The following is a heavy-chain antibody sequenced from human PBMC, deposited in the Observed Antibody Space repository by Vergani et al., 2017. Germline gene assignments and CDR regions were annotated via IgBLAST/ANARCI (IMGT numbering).Heavy chain of an antibody. Sequence: QVQLVESGGGVVQPGRSLRLSCAASGFTFSSYGMHWVRQAPGKGLEWVAVISYDGSNKYYANSVKGRFTISRDNSKNTLYLQMNSLRAEDTAVYYCAKDRDFWSGYRLWYGMEVWGQGTTVTVSS. D-gene: IGHD3-3*01. V-gene: IGHV3-30*18. CDR2: ISYDGSNK. CDR3: AKDRDFWSGYRLWYGMEV. CDR1: GFTFSSYG. J-gene: IGHJ6*02.